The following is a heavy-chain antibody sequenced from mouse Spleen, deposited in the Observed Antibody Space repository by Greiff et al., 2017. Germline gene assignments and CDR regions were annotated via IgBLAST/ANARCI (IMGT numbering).Heavy chain of an antibody. J-gene: IGHJ2*01. CDR3: ARGGNDGYPFDY. D-gene: IGHD2-3*01. CDR2: INPNNGGT. Sequence: VQLQQSGPELVKPGASVKMSCKASGYTFTDYNMHWVKQSHGKSLEWIGYINPNNGGTSYNQKFKGKATLTVNKSSSTAYMELRSLTSEDSAVYYCARGGNDGYPFDYWGQGTTLTVSS. V-gene: IGHV1-22*01. CDR1: GYTFTDYN.